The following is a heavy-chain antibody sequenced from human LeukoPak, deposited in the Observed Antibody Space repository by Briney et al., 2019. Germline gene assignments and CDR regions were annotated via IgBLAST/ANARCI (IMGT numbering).Heavy chain of an antibody. CDR1: GFTFSSYS. Sequence: GGSLRLSCAASGFTFSSYSVNWVRQAPGKGLEWVSSISSSSSYIYYADSVKGRFTISRDNAKNSLYLQMNSLRAEDTAVYYCARDLRGAPDYWGQGTLVTVSS. CDR3: ARDLRGAPDY. J-gene: IGHJ4*02. D-gene: IGHD1-26*01. CDR2: ISSSSSYI. V-gene: IGHV3-21*01.